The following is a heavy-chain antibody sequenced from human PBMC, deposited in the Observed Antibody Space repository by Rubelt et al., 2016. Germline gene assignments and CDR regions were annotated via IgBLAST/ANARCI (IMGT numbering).Heavy chain of an antibody. J-gene: IGHJ4*01. V-gene: IGHV3-7*03. CDR3: VRDVN. Sequence: EVLLVEFGGGLVQPGGSLRLSCASSGFTFGTSWMNWVRQAPGQGPERVATIKFDGTENYYLDSVKGRFTISRDNAKNSLDLQMNTLSAEDTAVYYCVRDVNWGRGTLVTVSS. CDR1: GFTFGTSW. CDR2: IKFDGTEN.